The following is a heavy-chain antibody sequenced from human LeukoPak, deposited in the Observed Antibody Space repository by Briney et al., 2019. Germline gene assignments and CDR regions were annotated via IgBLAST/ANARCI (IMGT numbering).Heavy chain of an antibody. Sequence: GGSLRLSCAASGFTFTFSNAWTSWVRQAPGRGLEWVGRIKSNSDGATTDYAAPVQGRFTISRDDSKNMLYLQMNSLKIEDTADYYCTTGYCSGGVCYSLVYWGQGTLVTVSS. CDR3: TTGYCSGGVCYSLVY. J-gene: IGHJ4*02. D-gene: IGHD2-15*01. V-gene: IGHV3-15*01. CDR1: GFTFTFSNAW. CDR2: IKSNSDGATT.